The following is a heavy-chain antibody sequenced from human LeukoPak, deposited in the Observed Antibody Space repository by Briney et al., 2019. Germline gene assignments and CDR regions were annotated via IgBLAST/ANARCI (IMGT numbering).Heavy chain of an antibody. D-gene: IGHD3-3*01. CDR2: ISGNGGST. CDR1: GVTFSSYA. CDR3: VKAQYDFWSGLDY. Sequence: PGGSLRLSCAASGVTFSSYAMIWVRQAPGKGLEYVSAISGNGGSTYYADSVKGRFTISRDNSKNTLYLQMSSLRTEDTAIYYCVKAQYDFWSGLDYWGQGTLVTVSS. J-gene: IGHJ4*02. V-gene: IGHV3-64D*09.